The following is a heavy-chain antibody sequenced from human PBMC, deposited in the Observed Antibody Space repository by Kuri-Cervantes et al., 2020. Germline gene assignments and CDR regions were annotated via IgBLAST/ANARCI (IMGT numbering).Heavy chain of an antibody. J-gene: IGHJ2*01. D-gene: IGHD6-13*01. CDR3: ARNVDSSSFSYFDL. CDR1: GGSISSSNW. V-gene: IGHV4-4*02. Sequence: GSLRLSCAVSGGSISSSNWWSWVRQPPGKGLEWIGEIYHRGSTNYNPSLKSRVTISVDKSKNQFSLKLSSVTAADTAVYYCARNVDSSSFSYFDLWGRGTLVTVSS. CDR2: IYHRGST.